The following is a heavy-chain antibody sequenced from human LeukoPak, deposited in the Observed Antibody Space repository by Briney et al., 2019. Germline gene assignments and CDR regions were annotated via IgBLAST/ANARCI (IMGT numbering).Heavy chain of an antibody. D-gene: IGHD3-10*01. V-gene: IGHV5-51*01. CDR2: IYSGDSDT. CDR1: GYSFTSYW. J-gene: IGHJ3*02. Sequence: GESQKISCKGSGYSFTSYWIGWVRQMPGKGLEWMGVIYSGDSDTRYSPSFQGQVTISVDDSSRTAYLQWSSLKASDTAMYYCARAAELARGTFDIWGLGTMVTVSS. CDR3: ARAAELARGTFDI.